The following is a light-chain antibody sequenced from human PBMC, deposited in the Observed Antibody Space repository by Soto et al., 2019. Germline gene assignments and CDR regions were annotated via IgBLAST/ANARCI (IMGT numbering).Light chain of an antibody. CDR3: QQSHIAPYT. Sequence: DLQMTQSPSSLSAAVGDRVTITCRASQSIARFLNRYQQKPGEVPKLLIFGASYLRSGVPSRFSGSGSGTHFALTITSLQPEDFATYFCQQSHIAPYTFGQGTNL. CDR1: QSIARF. J-gene: IGKJ2*01. V-gene: IGKV1-39*01. CDR2: GAS.